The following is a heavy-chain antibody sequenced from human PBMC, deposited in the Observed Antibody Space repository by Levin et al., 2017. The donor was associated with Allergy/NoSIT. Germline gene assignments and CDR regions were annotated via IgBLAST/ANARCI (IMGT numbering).Heavy chain of an antibody. Sequence: GESLKISCKASGYLFTSYGISWVRQAPGHGLEWMGWISVSRGNTKYAQKFEGRVTLTTDTSTSTAYMDLRSLTSDDTAVYYCTRNLDWFDPWGQGTQVTVSS. V-gene: IGHV1-18*01. CDR2: ISVSRGNT. CDR3: TRNLDWFDP. J-gene: IGHJ5*02. CDR1: GYLFTSYG.